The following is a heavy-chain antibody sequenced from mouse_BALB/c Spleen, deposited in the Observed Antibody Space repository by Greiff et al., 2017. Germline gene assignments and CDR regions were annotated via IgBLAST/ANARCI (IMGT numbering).Heavy chain of an antibody. CDR2: ISSGGST. Sequence: EVQLVESGGGLVKPGGSLKLSCAASGFTFSSYAMSWVRQTPEKRLEWVASISSGGSTYYPDSVKGRFTISRDNARNILYLQMSSLRSEDTAMYYCARGPYDGYWYFDVWGAGTTVTVSS. CDR3: ARGPYDGYWYFDV. J-gene: IGHJ1*01. V-gene: IGHV5-6-5*01. D-gene: IGHD2-3*01. CDR1: GFTFSSYA.